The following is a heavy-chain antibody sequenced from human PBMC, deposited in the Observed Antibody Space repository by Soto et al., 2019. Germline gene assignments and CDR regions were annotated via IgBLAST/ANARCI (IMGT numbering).Heavy chain of an antibody. CDR1: GGSFSGYY. CDR2: INHSGST. J-gene: IGHJ6*02. V-gene: IGHV4-34*01. CDR3: ARAHCSSASCRYYYYYYGMDV. D-gene: IGHD2-2*01. Sequence: SETLSLTCAVYGGSFSGYYWSWIRQPPGKGLEWIGEINHSGSTNYNPSLKSRVTISVDTSKNQFSLKLSSVTAADTAVYYCARAHCSSASCRYYYYYYGMDVWGQGTTVTVSS.